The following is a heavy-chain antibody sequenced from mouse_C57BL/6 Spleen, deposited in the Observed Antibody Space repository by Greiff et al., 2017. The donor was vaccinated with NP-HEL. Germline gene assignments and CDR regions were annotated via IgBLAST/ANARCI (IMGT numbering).Heavy chain of an antibody. CDR3: ARQGILYYFDY. CDR1: GFTFSSYG. CDR2: ISSGGSYT. Sequence: EVKLQESGGDLVKPGGSLKLSCAASGFTFSSYGMSWVRQTPDKRLEWVATISSGGSYTYYPDSVKGRFTISRDNAKNTLYLQMSSLKSEDTAMYYCARQGILYYFDYWGQGTTLTVSS. J-gene: IGHJ2*01. V-gene: IGHV5-6*01.